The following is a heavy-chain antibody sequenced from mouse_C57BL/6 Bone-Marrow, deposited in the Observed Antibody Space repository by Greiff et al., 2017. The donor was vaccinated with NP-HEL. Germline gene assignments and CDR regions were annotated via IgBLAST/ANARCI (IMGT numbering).Heavy chain of an antibody. CDR3: AKDYYGSSPPDY. J-gene: IGHJ2*01. V-gene: IGHV1-19*01. Sequence: EVQLQQSGPVLVKPGASVKMSCKASGYTFTDYYMNWVKQSHGKSLEWIGVINPYNGGTSYNQKFKGKATLTVDKSSSIAYMELNSLTSEDSAVYYCAKDYYGSSPPDYWGQGTTLTVSS. D-gene: IGHD1-1*01. CDR2: INPYNGGT. CDR1: GYTFTDYY.